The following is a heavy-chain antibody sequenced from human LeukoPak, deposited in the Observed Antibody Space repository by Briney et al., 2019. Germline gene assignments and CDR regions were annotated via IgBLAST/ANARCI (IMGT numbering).Heavy chain of an antibody. J-gene: IGHJ4*02. CDR1: GFTFSTYA. CDR2: ISRSGDRT. V-gene: IGHV3-23*01. Sequence: PGGSLRLSCAASGFTFSTYAMSWVRQAPGKGLEWVSSISRSGDRTYYRDSVKGRFTISRDNSKNTLYLQMNSLGAEDTAIYYCAKYNYYGSGSYYNDFDSWGQGTLVTVSS. D-gene: IGHD3-10*01. CDR3: AKYNYYGSGSYYNDFDS.